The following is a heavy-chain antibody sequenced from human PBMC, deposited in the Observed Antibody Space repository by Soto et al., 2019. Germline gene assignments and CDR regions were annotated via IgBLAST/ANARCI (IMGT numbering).Heavy chain of an antibody. CDR1: GFTVSSKY. V-gene: IGHV3-53*01. CDR3: VQTTGWPGFDF. Sequence: EVQLVESGGGLIQPGGSLRLSCAASGFTVSSKYMTWVRQAPGKRLEWVSVIYGGGTTYYADSVKGRFTISRDNSKNTLYLQVNSLSAEDTAVYYCVQTTGWPGFDFWGQGTLVTVSS. CDR2: IYGGGTT. D-gene: IGHD6-19*01. J-gene: IGHJ4*02.